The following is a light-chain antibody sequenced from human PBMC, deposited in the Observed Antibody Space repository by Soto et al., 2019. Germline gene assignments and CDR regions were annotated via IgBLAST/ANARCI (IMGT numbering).Light chain of an antibody. J-gene: IGKJ3*01. V-gene: IGKV3-15*01. CDR3: QQYNNCPPWT. Sequence: EIVMTQSPATLSVSPGERATLSCRASQSVSSNLAWYQQKPGQAPRLLIYGASTMATGVPARFSGSRSGTEFTLTVSSLQSEDFAVYYCQQYNNCPPWTFGPGTKVDIK. CDR2: GAS. CDR1: QSVSSN.